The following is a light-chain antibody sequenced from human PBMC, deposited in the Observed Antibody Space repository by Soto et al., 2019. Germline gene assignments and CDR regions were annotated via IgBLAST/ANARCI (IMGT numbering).Light chain of an antibody. CDR3: SSYTSSSTRLYV. V-gene: IGLV2-14*01. Sequence: QPASVSGSPGQSITISCTGTSSDVGGYNYVSWYQQHPGKAPKLMIYDVSNRPSGVSNRFSGSKSGNTASLTISGLQAEDEADYYCSSYTSSSTRLYVFGTGTKLTVL. CDR1: SSDVGGYNY. CDR2: DVS. J-gene: IGLJ1*01.